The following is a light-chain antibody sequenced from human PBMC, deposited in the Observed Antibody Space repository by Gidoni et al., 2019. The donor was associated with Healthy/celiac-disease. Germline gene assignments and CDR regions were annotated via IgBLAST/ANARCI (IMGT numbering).Light chain of an antibody. CDR1: QSVLYSSNNKNY. CDR2: CAS. Sequence: DIVMTQSPDSLAVSLGERATINRKSSQSVLYSSNNKNYLAWYQQKPGQPPKLLIYCASTRESGVPDRFSGSGSGTDFTLTISSLQAEDVAVYYCQQYYSTPRTFGQGTKVEIK. V-gene: IGKV4-1*01. J-gene: IGKJ1*01. CDR3: QQYYSTPRT.